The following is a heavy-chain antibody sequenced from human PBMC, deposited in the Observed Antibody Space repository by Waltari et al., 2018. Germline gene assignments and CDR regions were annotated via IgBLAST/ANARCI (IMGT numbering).Heavy chain of an antibody. CDR2: MSYTGAT. CDR1: GVSITNNRHY. J-gene: IGHJ3*01. D-gene: IGHD5-12*01. Sequence: QLQLQESGPGLVKPSETLSLTCSVPGVSITNNRHYWGWIRQPPGQGLEWIGTMSYTGATYSSPSLDSRVTVSRDTSKNQLSLKLVSVTAADTAVYYCATYIGASVGTAAFDVWGQGTMVTVSS. V-gene: IGHV4-39*01. CDR3: ATYIGASVGTAAFDV.